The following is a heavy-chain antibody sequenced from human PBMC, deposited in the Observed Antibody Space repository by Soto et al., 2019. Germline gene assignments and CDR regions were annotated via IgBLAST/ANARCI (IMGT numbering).Heavy chain of an antibody. CDR3: ARAHYGDYGYGMDV. CDR1: GGSFSGYY. V-gene: IGHV4-34*01. J-gene: IGHJ6*02. D-gene: IGHD4-17*01. Sequence: SETLSLTCAVYGGSFSGYYWTWIRQPPGTGLEWIGYTYHSGTTYYSPSLKSRVTISVDRSKNQFSLKLTSVTAADTAVYYCARAHYGDYGYGMDVWGQGTPVTVSS. CDR2: TYHSGTT.